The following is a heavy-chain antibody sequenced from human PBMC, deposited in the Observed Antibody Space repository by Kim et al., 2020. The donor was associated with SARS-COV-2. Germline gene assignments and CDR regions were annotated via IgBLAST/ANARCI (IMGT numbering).Heavy chain of an antibody. CDR1: GGSISSYY. D-gene: IGHD4-17*01. CDR2: IYYSGST. V-gene: IGHV4-59*01. CDR3: ARGTPYGDYGFDY. J-gene: IGHJ4*02. Sequence: SETLSLTCTVSGGSISSYYWSWIRQPPGKGLEWIGYIYYSGSTNYNPSLKSRVTISVDTSKNQFSLKLSSVTAADTAVYYCARGTPYGDYGFDYWGQGTLVTVSS.